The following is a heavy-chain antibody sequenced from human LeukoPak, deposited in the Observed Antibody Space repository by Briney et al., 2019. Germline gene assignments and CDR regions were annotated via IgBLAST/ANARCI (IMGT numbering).Heavy chain of an antibody. CDR2: MNPNSGNT. V-gene: IGHV1-8*02. D-gene: IGHD6-13*01. CDR1: GYTFTSYD. Sequence: ASVKVSCKASGYTFTSYDINWVRQATGQGLEWMGWMNPNSGNTGYAQKFQGWVTMTRDTSISTAYMELSRLRSDDTAVYYCARERIAFDYGMDVWGQGTTVTVSS. J-gene: IGHJ6*02. CDR3: ARERIAFDYGMDV.